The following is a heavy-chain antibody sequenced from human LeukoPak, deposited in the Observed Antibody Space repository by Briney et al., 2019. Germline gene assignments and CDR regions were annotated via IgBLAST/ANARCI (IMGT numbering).Heavy chain of an antibody. V-gene: IGHV3-30*02. CDR1: GFTFSSYG. J-gene: IGHJ4*02. D-gene: IGHD6-25*01. Sequence: GGSLRLSCAASGFTFSSYGMHWVRQAPGKGLGWVTFIRYDGSNKYYVHSVKGRFTISRDNSKNTLYLQMNSLRAEDTAVYYCAKDLTEYASAALGYWGQGTLVTVSS. CDR3: AKDLTEYASAALGY. CDR2: IRYDGSNK.